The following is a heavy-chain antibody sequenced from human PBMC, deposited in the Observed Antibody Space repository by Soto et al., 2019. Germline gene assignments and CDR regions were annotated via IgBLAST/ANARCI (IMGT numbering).Heavy chain of an antibody. D-gene: IGHD3-22*01. CDR1: GGTFSSYA. CDR2: IIPIFGTA. J-gene: IGHJ4*02. CDR3: ARALGAEYYYDSSGSYYGPTYDY. Sequence: SVKVSCKASGGTFSSYAISWVRQAPGQGLEWMGGIIPIFGTANYAQKFQGRVTITADESTSTAYMELSSLRSEDTAVYYCARALGAEYYYDSSGSYYGPTYDYWGQGTLVTVSS. V-gene: IGHV1-69*13.